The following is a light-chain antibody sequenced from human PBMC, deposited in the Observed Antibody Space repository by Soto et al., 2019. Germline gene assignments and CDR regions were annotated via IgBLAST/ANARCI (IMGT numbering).Light chain of an antibody. CDR2: DAS. CDR1: QSVSGNS. CDR3: QQDGRSPPFT. J-gene: IGKJ3*01. V-gene: IGKV3-20*01. Sequence: TVLTQSPGTLSLSPGERATLSCRASQSVSGNSLAWYQQKPGQAPRLLIYDASTRATGIPDRFSASGSGTDSTPTIYRLEPEDLAVDYWQQDGRSPPFTFGPGTKVEIK.